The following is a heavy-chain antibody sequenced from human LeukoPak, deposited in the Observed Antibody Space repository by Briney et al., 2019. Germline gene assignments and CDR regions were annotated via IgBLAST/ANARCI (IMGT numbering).Heavy chain of an antibody. D-gene: IGHD6-13*01. CDR2: ISYDGSNK. J-gene: IGHJ6*03. CDR1: GFSFSSYN. Sequence: GGSLRLSCAASGFSFSSYNMNWVRQAPGKGLEWVAVISYDGSNKYYADSVKGRFTISRDNSKNTLYLQMNSLRAEDTAVYYCAKEGKQLVDYYYYYYMDVWGKGTTVTVSS. CDR3: AKEGKQLVDYYYYYYMDV. V-gene: IGHV3-30*18.